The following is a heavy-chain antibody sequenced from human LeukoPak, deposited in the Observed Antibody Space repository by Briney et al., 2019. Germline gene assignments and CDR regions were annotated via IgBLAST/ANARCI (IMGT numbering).Heavy chain of an antibody. Sequence: PGGSLRLSCAASGFTFDDKAMLWVRQGPGKGLEWVALISWDGDNTYYSDSVKGRFTISTDNSKDSVYLQMNSLRVDDTALYFCARDYTADSNGYFDYWGQGTLVTVSS. J-gene: IGHJ4*02. D-gene: IGHD3-22*01. CDR1: GFTFDDKA. CDR3: ARDYTADSNGYFDY. CDR2: ISWDGDNT. V-gene: IGHV3-43D*04.